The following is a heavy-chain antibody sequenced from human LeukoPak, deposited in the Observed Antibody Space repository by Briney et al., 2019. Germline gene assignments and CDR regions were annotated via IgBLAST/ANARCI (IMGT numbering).Heavy chain of an antibody. Sequence: PSETLSLTCTVSGGSISSHYWSWIRQPPGKGLEWIGYIYNTGGTDYNPSLKSRVTISIDTSKNQFSLNLRSVTAADTAVYYCARRYCSSASCYAVSQDAFDIWGQGTLVTVSP. D-gene: IGHD2-2*01. J-gene: IGHJ3*02. CDR2: IYNTGGT. V-gene: IGHV4-59*11. CDR1: GGSISSHY. CDR3: ARRYCSSASCYAVSQDAFDI.